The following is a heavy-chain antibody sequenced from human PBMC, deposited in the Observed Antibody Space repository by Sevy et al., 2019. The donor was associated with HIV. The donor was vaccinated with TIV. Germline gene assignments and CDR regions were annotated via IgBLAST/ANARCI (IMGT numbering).Heavy chain of an antibody. Sequence: GGSLRLSCAASGFTVSSNYMSWVRQAPGKGLEWVSVIYSAGGTYYADSVKGRFTISRDNSKNTLYLQMNSLRAEDTAVYYCARDGGGCSGGSCYSSLSFDYWGQGTLVTVSS. CDR3: ARDGGGCSGGSCYSSLSFDY. V-gene: IGHV3-53*01. CDR1: GFTVSSNY. CDR2: IYSAGGT. D-gene: IGHD2-15*01. J-gene: IGHJ4*02.